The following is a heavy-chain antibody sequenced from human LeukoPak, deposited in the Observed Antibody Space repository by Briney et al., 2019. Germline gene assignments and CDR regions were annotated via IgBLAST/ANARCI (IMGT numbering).Heavy chain of an antibody. Sequence: GGSLRLSCAASGFTFSSYGMHWVRQAPGKGLEWVALIWYDGSNKYYADSVKGRFTISRDNAKNSLYLQMNSLRAEDTAVYYCARDPSVAWGGDRHFDYWGQGTLVTVSS. D-gene: IGHD6-19*01. CDR3: ARDPSVAWGGDRHFDY. CDR2: IWYDGSNK. J-gene: IGHJ4*02. CDR1: GFTFSSYG. V-gene: IGHV3-33*01.